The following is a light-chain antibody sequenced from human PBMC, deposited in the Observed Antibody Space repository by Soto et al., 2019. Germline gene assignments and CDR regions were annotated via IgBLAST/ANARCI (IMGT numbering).Light chain of an antibody. CDR2: EVS. J-gene: IGLJ2*01. CDR1: SSDVGGYNY. Sequence: QSALTQPASVSGSPGQSITISCTGTSSDVGGYNYVSWYQQHPGKAPKLMIYEVSNRPSGVSNRFSGSKSGNTASLTISGLQAEDEADYYCSSYTSSSNVLFGGGTKLTVL. V-gene: IGLV2-14*01. CDR3: SSYTSSSNVL.